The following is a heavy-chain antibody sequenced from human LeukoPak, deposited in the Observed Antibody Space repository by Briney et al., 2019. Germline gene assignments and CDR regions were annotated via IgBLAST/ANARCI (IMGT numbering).Heavy chain of an antibody. J-gene: IGHJ5*01. CDR2: IWYDGSEK. CDR1: GFTFRYG. D-gene: IGHD6-13*01. CDR3: AKQGTFTSSSSWFLDS. Sequence: GGSLRLSCAASGFTFRYGIHWVRQAPGKGLEWVGVIWYDGSEKEYAESVKGRFTISRDNSKNTVYLQMTSLRVEDTAMYYCAKQGTFTSSSSWFLDSWGQEPWSPSPQ. V-gene: IGHV3-33*06.